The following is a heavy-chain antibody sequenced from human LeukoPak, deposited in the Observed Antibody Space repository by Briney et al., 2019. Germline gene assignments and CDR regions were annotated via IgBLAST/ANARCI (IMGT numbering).Heavy chain of an antibody. J-gene: IGHJ4*02. V-gene: IGHV3-23*01. CDR2: ISGRGGST. Sequence: GGSLRLSCAASGLTFSNYAMIWVRQAPGKGLEWVSAISGRGGSTYYADSVKGRFTISRDNSKNTLYLQMNSLRAEDTAVYYCAKVYDSSGYYYVDWGQGTLVTVSS. D-gene: IGHD3-22*01. CDR1: GLTFSNYA. CDR3: AKVYDSSGYYYVD.